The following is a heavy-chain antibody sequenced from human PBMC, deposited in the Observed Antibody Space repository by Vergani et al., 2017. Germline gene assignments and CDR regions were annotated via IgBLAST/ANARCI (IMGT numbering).Heavy chain of an antibody. Sequence: LQLVESGGGVVQPGGSLRLSCGASGFTFSNYAMSWVRQAPGKRLEWVSAISGSGGSTYYADSVKGRFTIPRDNSKNTLYLQMNSLRAEDTAAYYCAKDHRGIAVAGTRVDYWGQGTLVTVSS. CDR1: GFTFSNYA. V-gene: IGHV3-23*04. D-gene: IGHD6-19*01. CDR2: ISGSGGST. CDR3: AKDHRGIAVAGTRVDY. J-gene: IGHJ4*02.